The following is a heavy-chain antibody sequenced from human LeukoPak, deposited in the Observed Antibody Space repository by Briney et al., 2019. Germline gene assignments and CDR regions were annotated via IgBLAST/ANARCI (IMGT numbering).Heavy chain of an antibody. CDR3: AKGHYYGSGSLDY. J-gene: IGHJ4*02. CDR2: IGGRDGST. D-gene: IGHD3-10*01. V-gene: IGHV3-23*01. CDR1: GFTFSSYG. Sequence: GGSLRLSCVASGFTFSSYGMSWVRQAPGKGLEWVSAIGGRDGSTYYADSVKGRFTISRDNSKNTLYVQMNSLRAEDTAVYYCAKGHYYGSGSLDYWGQGTLVTVSS.